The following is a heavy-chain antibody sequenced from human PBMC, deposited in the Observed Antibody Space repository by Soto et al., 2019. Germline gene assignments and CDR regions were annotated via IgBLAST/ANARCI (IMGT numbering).Heavy chain of an antibody. Sequence: GGSLRLSCAASGFTFSSYGMHWVRQAPGKGLEWVAVIWYDGSNKYYADSVKGRFTISRDNSKNTLYLQMNSLRAEDTAVYYCAREGYSSSWSTGNAFDIWGQGTMVTVSS. D-gene: IGHD6-13*01. CDR3: AREGYSSSWSTGNAFDI. V-gene: IGHV3-33*01. CDR1: GFTFSSYG. J-gene: IGHJ3*02. CDR2: IWYDGSNK.